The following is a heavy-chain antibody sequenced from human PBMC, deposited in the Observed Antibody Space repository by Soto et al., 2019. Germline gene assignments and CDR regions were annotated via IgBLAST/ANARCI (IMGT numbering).Heavy chain of an antibody. D-gene: IGHD3-10*01. V-gene: IGHV3-72*01. CDR2: SRNKARAYTT. J-gene: IGHJ3*01. CDR3: VRDDSRGDSSAFDL. CDR1: GFTFSDHH. Sequence: EVQLVESGGGLVQPGGSLRLSCAASGFTFSDHHIDWVRQAPGKGLEWVGRSRNKARAYTTEYAPSVKGRFTISRDASRSSVFLEMYSLKIDDTAMYYCVRDDSRGDSSAFDLWGQGTMVTVSS.